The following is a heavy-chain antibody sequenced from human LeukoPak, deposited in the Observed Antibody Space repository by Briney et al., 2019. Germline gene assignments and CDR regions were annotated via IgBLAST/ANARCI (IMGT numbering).Heavy chain of an antibody. CDR3: ARESCTNGVCEYYYYYYMDV. CDR1: GGTFSSYA. J-gene: IGHJ6*03. CDR2: IIPIFGTA. V-gene: IGHV1-69*05. D-gene: IGHD2-8*01. Sequence: ASVKVSCKASGGTFSSYAISWVRQAPGQGLEWMGRIIPIFGTANYAQKFQGRVTITTDESTSTAYMELSSLRSEDTAVYYCARESCTNGVCEYYYYYYMDVWGKGTTVTVSS.